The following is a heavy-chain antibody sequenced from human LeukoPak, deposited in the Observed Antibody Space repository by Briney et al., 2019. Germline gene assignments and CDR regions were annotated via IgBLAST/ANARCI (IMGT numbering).Heavy chain of an antibody. CDR3: ARVSVDIVVVVAATTYYYGMDV. CDR2: IKHSGST. J-gene: IGHJ6*04. D-gene: IGHD2-15*01. Sequence: KPSETLSLTCAVYGGSFSGYYWSWIRQPPGKGLEWIGEIKHSGSTNHNPSLKTRHPITVDTSKNQFSLKLSPVTAADTAVYYCARVSVDIVVVVAATTYYYGMDVWGKGPTVTVSS. CDR1: GGSFSGYY. V-gene: IGHV4-34*01.